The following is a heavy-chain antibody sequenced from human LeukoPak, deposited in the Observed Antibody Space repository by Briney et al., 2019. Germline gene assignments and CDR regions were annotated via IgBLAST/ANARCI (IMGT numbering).Heavy chain of an antibody. V-gene: IGHV1-8*01. CDR2: MNPNSGNT. CDR3: ARDNIVVVLAAPYYYYYGTDV. D-gene: IGHD2-2*01. CDR1: GYTFTTYD. J-gene: IGHJ6*02. Sequence: ASVKVSCKASGYTFTTYDINSVRQATGLGLEWMGWMNPNSGNTGYAQKFQGRVTMTRNTAISTAYMELSSLRSEDTAVYYCARDNIVVVLAAPYYYYYGTDVWGQGTTVTVSS.